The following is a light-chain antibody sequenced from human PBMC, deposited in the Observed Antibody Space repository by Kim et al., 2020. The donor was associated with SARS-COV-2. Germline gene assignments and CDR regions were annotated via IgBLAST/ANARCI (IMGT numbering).Light chain of an antibody. CDR1: RGSIASNY. CDR2: EDK. J-gene: IGLJ3*02. Sequence: GKAVTISCTRSRGSIASNYVQWYQQRPGSSPKIVIFEDKRRPSGVPDRFSGSIDYSSNSASLTIFGLETVDEADYYCQSFDGHNQVFGGGTKLTVL. CDR3: QSFDGHNQV. V-gene: IGLV6-57*01.